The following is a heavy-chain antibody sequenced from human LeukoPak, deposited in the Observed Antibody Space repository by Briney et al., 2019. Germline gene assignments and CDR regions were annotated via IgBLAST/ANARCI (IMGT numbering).Heavy chain of an antibody. CDR2: IYYSGST. V-gene: IGHV4-59*01. CDR1: GGSFSSYY. D-gene: IGHD3-10*01. CDR3: ARGKGGSAHYYYYMDV. Sequence: PSETLSLTCAVYGGSFSSYYWSWIRQPPGKGLEWIGYIYYSGSTNYNPSLKSRVTISVDTSKNQFSLKLSSVTAADTAVYYCARGKGGSAHYYYYMDVWGKGTTVTVSS. J-gene: IGHJ6*03.